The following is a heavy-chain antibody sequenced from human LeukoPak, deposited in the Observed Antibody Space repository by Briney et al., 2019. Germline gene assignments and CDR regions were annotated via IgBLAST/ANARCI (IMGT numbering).Heavy chain of an antibody. Sequence: GGSLRLSCAASGFTFSSYAMSWVRQAPGKGLEWVSAISGSGGDTYYADSVKGRFTISRDNSKKTLYLQMNSLRAEDTAVYYCAKHQGATHARPLDYWGQGTLVTVSS. J-gene: IGHJ4*02. CDR1: GFTFSSYA. CDR3: AKHQGATHARPLDY. V-gene: IGHV3-23*01. D-gene: IGHD2-15*01. CDR2: ISGSGGDT.